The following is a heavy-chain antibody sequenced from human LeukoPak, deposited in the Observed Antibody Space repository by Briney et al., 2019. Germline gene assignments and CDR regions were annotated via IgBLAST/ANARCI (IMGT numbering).Heavy chain of an antibody. CDR3: ARESDSYSSSWYVSGAFDI. D-gene: IGHD6-13*01. Sequence: PGGSLRLSCAASGFTFSSYGMHWVRQAPGKGLEWVAFIRSDGNYKYYADSVKGRFTISRDNAKNSLYLQMNSLRAEDTAVYYCARESDSYSSSWYVSGAFDIWGQGTMVTVSS. CDR1: GFTFSSYG. CDR2: IRSDGNYK. J-gene: IGHJ3*02. V-gene: IGHV3-30*02.